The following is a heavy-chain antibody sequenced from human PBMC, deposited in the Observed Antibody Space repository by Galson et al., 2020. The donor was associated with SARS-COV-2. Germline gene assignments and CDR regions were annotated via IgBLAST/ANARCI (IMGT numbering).Heavy chain of an antibody. Sequence: SETLSLTCTVSGGSISSSSYYWGWIRQPPGKGLEWIGSIYYSGSTYYNPSLKSRVTISVDTSKNQFSLKLSSVTAADTAVYYCARDREVRGVSPQGWCDPWGQGTLVTVSS. V-gene: IGHV4-39*02. J-gene: IGHJ5*02. CDR2: IYYSGST. CDR1: GGSISSSSYY. CDR3: ARDREVRGVSPQGWCDP. D-gene: IGHD3-10*01.